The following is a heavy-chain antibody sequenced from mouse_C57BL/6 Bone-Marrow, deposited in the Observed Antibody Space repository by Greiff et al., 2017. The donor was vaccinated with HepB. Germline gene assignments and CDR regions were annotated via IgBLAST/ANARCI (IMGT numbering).Heavy chain of an antibody. J-gene: IGHJ2*01. V-gene: IGHV1-81*01. D-gene: IGHD1-1*01. CDR3: ARDFHYCGSLDY. CDR2: IYPRSGNT. Sequence: QVHVKQSGAELARPGASVKLSCKASGYTFTSYGISWVKQRTGQGLEWIGEIYPRSGNTYYHEKFKGQATLTADKSSSTAYLELRSLTSEDSAVYFYARDFHYCGSLDYWGQGTTLTVSS. CDR1: GYTFTSYG.